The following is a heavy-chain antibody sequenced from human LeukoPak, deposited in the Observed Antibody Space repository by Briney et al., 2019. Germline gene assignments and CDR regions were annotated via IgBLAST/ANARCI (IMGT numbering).Heavy chain of an antibody. D-gene: IGHD1-26*01. Sequence: SETLSLTCAVHGGSFSAYYWSWIRQPPGKGLEWIGEINHSGSVNYNPSLESRVTISIDTSKNQFSLRLSSVTAADTAVYYCARHRVGATPTFDYWGQGTLVTVSS. V-gene: IGHV4-34*01. CDR3: ARHRVGATPTFDY. CDR1: GGSFSAYY. J-gene: IGHJ4*02. CDR2: INHSGSV.